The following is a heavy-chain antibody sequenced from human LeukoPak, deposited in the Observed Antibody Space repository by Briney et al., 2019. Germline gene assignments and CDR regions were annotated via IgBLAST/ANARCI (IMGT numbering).Heavy chain of an antibody. V-gene: IGHV4-59*01. CDR3: VNLLHDSSGHYCFDY. D-gene: IGHD6-19*01. CDR1: GGSINAYY. CDR2: VHYGGST. J-gene: IGHJ4*02. Sequence: SETLSLTCTVSGGSINAYYWSWVRQSPGKGLEWIGYVHYGGSTNYNPSLKSRVTISVDASKNHFSLRLTSMTAADTAVYYCVNLLHDSSGHYCFDYWGQGTLVSVSS.